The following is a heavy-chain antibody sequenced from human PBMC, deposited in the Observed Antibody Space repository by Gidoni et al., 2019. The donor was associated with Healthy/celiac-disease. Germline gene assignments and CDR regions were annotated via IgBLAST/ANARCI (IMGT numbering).Heavy chain of an antibody. CDR2: MYSGGST. Sequence: EVQLVESGGGLVQPGGSLRLSCAASGFTVSSNYMSWVRQAPGKGLEWVSVMYSGGSTYYADSVKGRFTISRDNSKNTLYLQMNSLRAEDTAVYYCARLLVGATGDYWGQGTLVTVSS. J-gene: IGHJ4*02. CDR1: GFTVSSNY. D-gene: IGHD1-26*01. V-gene: IGHV3-66*01. CDR3: ARLLVGATGDY.